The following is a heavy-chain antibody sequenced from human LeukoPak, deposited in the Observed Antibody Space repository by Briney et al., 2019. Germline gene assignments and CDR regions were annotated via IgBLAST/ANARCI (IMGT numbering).Heavy chain of an antibody. D-gene: IGHD5-12*01. CDR2: MSSSSSYK. J-gene: IGHJ6*02. Sequence: GGSLRLSCAASGFTFSTYNMNWVRQAPGKGLEWVSSMSSSSSYKYYADSVKGRFTVSRDNAKNSMFLQMNSLRADDTAVYFCATYPGLARMDVWAKGPRSPSP. CDR1: GFTFSTYN. CDR3: ATYPGLARMDV. V-gene: IGHV3-21*01.